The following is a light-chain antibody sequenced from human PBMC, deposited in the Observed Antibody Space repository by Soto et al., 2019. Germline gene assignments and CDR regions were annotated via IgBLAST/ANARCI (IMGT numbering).Light chain of an antibody. J-gene: IGKJ4*01. V-gene: IGKV3-20*01. Sequence: EIALTQSPGTLSLSPGERATLSCRASQSVSSSYLAWYQQKPGQAPRLLIYGASSRATGIPDRFSGSGSGTDFTLTISRLEPEDFAVYYCQQYGSSPPETFGGGTKVEIK. CDR1: QSVSSSY. CDR3: QQYGSSPPET. CDR2: GAS.